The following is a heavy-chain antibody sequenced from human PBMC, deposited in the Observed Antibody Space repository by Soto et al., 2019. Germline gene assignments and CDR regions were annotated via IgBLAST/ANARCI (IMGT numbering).Heavy chain of an antibody. CDR3: GRDESGGIIDS. CDR2: ISVFNCNT. Sequence: QVQLVQSGAEVKKPWASVKVSCKTSGYTFTGYGINWVRQAPGHGLEWMGWISVFNCNTKYGQNLQHRVLMTTDTPTSTAYMELRSLRSGDTAVYFCGRDESGGIIDSWGQGKMLIVPS. V-gene: IGHV1-18*01. D-gene: IGHD2-15*01. CDR1: GYTFTGYG. J-gene: IGHJ3*01.